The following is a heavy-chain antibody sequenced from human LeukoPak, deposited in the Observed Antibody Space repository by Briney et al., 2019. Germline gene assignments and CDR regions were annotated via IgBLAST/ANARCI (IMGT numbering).Heavy chain of an antibody. CDR2: INHSGST. CDR3: ARANYNWFDP. Sequence: SEALSLTCAVYGGSLSGYYWSWIRQPPGKGLEWIGEINHSGSTNYNPSLKSRVTISVDTSENQFSLKLSSVTAADTAVYYCARANYNWFDPWGQGTLVTVSS. V-gene: IGHV4-34*01. J-gene: IGHJ5*02. CDR1: GGSLSGYY.